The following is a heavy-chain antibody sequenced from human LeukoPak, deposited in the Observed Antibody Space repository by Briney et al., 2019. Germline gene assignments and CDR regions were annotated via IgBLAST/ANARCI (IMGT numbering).Heavy chain of an antibody. CDR1: GFTFSSYA. CDR2: ISGSGGST. Sequence: PGGSLRLSCAASGFTFSSYAMSWVGQAPGKGLEWVSAISGSGGSTYYADSVKGRFTISSDNSKNTLYLQVNSLRAQDTAVYYCAKDWSELRITRIVVYFDYWGQGTLVTVSS. V-gene: IGHV3-23*01. J-gene: IGHJ4*02. D-gene: IGHD3-22*01. CDR3: AKDWSELRITRIVVYFDY.